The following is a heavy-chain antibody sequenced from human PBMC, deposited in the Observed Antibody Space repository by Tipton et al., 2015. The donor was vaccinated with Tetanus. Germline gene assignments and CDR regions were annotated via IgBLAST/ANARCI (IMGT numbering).Heavy chain of an antibody. D-gene: IGHD2-8*01. Sequence: TLSLTCTVSGGSISSSSYYWGWIRQPPGKGLEWIGSIYYSGSTYYNPSLKSRVTISVDTSKNQFSLKLSSVTAADTAVYYCARHPPGYCTNGVCYSYYFDYWGQGTLVTVSS. CDR3: ARHPPGYCTNGVCYSYYFDY. CDR1: GGSISSSSYY. CDR2: IYYSGST. V-gene: IGHV4-39*01. J-gene: IGHJ4*02.